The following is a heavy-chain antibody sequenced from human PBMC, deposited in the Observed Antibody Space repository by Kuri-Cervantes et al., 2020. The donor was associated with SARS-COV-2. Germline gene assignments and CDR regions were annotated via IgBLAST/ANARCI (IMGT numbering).Heavy chain of an antibody. Sequence: GGSLRLSCAASGFTFSSYGMHWVRQAPGKGLEWVAVISYDGSNKYYADSVKGRFTISRDNSKNTLYLQMNSLRAEDTAVYYCAKDRSGYYGVGWFDPWGQGTLVTVSS. CDR1: GFTFSSYG. J-gene: IGHJ5*02. CDR2: ISYDGSNK. V-gene: IGHV3-30*18. CDR3: AKDRSGYYGVGWFDP. D-gene: IGHD3-22*01.